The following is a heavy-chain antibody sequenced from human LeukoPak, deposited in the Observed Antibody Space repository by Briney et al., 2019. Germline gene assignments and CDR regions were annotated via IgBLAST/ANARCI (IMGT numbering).Heavy chain of an antibody. V-gene: IGHV3-43D*03. CDR3: AKDMSAGLATVSDY. D-gene: IGHD5-12*01. CDR1: GFTFDDYA. J-gene: IGHJ4*02. Sequence: QPGGSLRLSCAASGFTFDDYAMHWVRQAPGKGLEWVSLISWDGGSTYYADSVKGRFTISRDNSKNSLYLQMNSLRAEDTALYYCAKDMSAGLATVSDYWGQGTLVTVSS. CDR2: ISWDGGST.